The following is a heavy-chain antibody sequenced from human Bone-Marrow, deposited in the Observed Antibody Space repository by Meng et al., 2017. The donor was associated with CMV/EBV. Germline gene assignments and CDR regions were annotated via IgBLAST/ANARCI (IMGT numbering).Heavy chain of an antibody. D-gene: IGHD3-3*01. V-gene: IGHV3-21*01. Sequence: GESLKISCAASGFTFSSYGMHWVRQAPGKGLEWVSSISSSSSYIYYADSVKGRFTISRDNAKNSLYLQMNSLRAEDTAVYYCAREIDREIFGVVRHWFDPWGQGTLVTVSS. CDR2: ISSSSSYI. J-gene: IGHJ5*02. CDR1: GFTFSSYG. CDR3: AREIDREIFGVVRHWFDP.